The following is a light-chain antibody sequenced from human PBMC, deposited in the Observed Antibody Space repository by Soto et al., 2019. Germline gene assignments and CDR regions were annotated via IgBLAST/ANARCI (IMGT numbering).Light chain of an antibody. Sequence: QSALTQPASVSGSPGQSITISCIGTSSDIGGYNYVSWYQQHPGKAPKLMIYDVYDRPLGVSNRFSGSKSGNTASLTISGLQDEDEADYYCSSYTSSSTWVFGGGTKLTVL. J-gene: IGLJ3*02. CDR3: SSYTSSSTWV. CDR2: DVY. V-gene: IGLV2-14*03. CDR1: SSDIGGYNY.